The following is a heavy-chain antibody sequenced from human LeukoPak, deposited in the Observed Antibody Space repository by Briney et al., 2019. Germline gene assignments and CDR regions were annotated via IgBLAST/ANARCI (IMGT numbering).Heavy chain of an antibody. D-gene: IGHD6-13*01. Sequence: SETLSLTCTVSGGSISSGSYYWSWIRQPAGKGLEWIGRIYTSGGTNYNPSLKSRVTISVDTSKNQFSLKLSSVTAADTAVYYCARTGIAAAATDDAFDIWGQGTMVTVSS. J-gene: IGHJ3*02. CDR1: GGSISSGSYY. V-gene: IGHV4-61*02. CDR2: IYTSGGT. CDR3: ARTGIAAAATDDAFDI.